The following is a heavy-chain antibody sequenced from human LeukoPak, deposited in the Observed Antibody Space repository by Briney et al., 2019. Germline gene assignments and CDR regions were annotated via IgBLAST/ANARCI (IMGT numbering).Heavy chain of an antibody. J-gene: IGHJ5*02. D-gene: IGHD3-10*01. CDR2: TYYRSKWYN. V-gene: IGHV6-1*01. Sequence: SQTLSLTCAISGDSVSSNSAAWNWIRQSPSRGLEWLGRTYYRSKWYNDYAVSVKSRMTINPDTSKNQFSLQLNSVTPEDTAVYYCARDYLWRYYGSGSTDLVNWFDPWGQGTLVTVSS. CDR3: ARDYLWRYYGSGSTDLVNWFDP. CDR1: GDSVSSNSAA.